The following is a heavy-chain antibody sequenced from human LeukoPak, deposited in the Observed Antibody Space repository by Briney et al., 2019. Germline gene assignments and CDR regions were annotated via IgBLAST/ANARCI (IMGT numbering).Heavy chain of an antibody. D-gene: IGHD3-3*01. Sequence: PGRSLRLSCAASGFTFSSYGMHWVRQAPGKGLEWVAVISYDGSNKYYADSVKGRLIISRANSKNTLYLQMNSLSAEDTAVYYCATKGRNYDFWSGSSNFDYWGQGILVTVSS. V-gene: IGHV3-30*03. CDR1: GFTFSSYG. J-gene: IGHJ4*02. CDR2: ISYDGSNK. CDR3: ATKGRNYDFWSGSSNFDY.